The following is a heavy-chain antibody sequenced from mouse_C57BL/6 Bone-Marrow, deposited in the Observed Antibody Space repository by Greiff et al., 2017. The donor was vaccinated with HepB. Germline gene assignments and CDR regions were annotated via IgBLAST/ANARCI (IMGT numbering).Heavy chain of an antibody. CDR3: ARRYYGSSYGGWYFDV. V-gene: IGHV1-50*01. J-gene: IGHJ1*03. Sequence: QVQLKESGAELVKPGASVKLSCKASGYTFTSYWMQWVKQRPGQGLEWIGEIDPSDSYTNYNQKFKGKATLTVDTSSSTAYMQLSSLTSEDSAVYYCARRYYGSSYGGWYFDVWGTGTTVTVSS. CDR1: GYTFTSYW. CDR2: IDPSDSYT. D-gene: IGHD1-1*01.